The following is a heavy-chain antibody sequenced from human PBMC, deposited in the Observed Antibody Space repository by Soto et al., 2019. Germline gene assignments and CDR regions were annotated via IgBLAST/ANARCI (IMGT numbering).Heavy chain of an antibody. V-gene: IGHV3-30*18. J-gene: IGHJ4*02. CDR2: ISYDGSNK. Sequence: QVQLVESGGGVVQPGRSRRLSCAASGFTFSSYGMHWVRQAPGKGLEWVAVISYDGSNKYYADSVKGRFTISRDNSKNTLYLQMNSLRAEDTAVYYCAKDKSGSYSFFDYWGQGTLVTVSS. CDR3: AKDKSGSYSFFDY. CDR1: GFTFSSYG. D-gene: IGHD1-26*01.